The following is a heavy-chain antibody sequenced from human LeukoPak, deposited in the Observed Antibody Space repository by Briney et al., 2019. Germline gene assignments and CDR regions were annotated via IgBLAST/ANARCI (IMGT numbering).Heavy chain of an antibody. Sequence: SETLSLTCTVSGGSISSYYWSWIRQSPGKGLEWIGYIYYSGSTNYNPSLKSRVTISVDTSKNQFSLKLTSMTAADTAVYYCASGILTGYYAMDVWGQRTTVILSS. D-gene: IGHD3-9*01. CDR3: ASGILTGYYAMDV. CDR1: GGSISSYY. J-gene: IGHJ6*02. V-gene: IGHV4-59*08. CDR2: IYYSGST.